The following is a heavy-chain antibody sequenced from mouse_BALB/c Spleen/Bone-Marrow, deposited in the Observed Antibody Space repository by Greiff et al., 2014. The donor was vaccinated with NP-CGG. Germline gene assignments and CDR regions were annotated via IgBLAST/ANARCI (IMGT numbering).Heavy chain of an antibody. D-gene: IGHD1-2*01. V-gene: IGHV1-54*01. CDR2: INPGSGDT. CDR1: GYAFTNYL. Sequence: QVQLQQSGAELVRPGTSVKVSCKASGYAFTNYLIEWVKQRPGQGLEWIGVINPGSGDTNYNEKFKGKATLTADKSSNTAYMQFSSLTSDDSAVYFCARRYCGCWYFDVWGAGTTVTVSS. J-gene: IGHJ1*01. CDR3: ARRYCGCWYFDV.